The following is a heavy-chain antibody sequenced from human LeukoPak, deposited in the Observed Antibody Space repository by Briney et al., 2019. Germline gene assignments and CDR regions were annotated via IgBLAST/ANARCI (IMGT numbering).Heavy chain of an antibody. CDR1: GFSFNNYR. V-gene: IGHV3-7*03. CDR2: IKQDGSEK. CDR3: VRGPHIAATSY. Sequence: GGSLRLSCVASGFSFNNYRMTWVRQDPGKGLEWVAHIKQDGSEKQYVHSVKGRFSISRDTAKKSLYLQINTLRAEDTAVYYCVRGPHIAATSYWGQGTLVTVSS. J-gene: IGHJ4*02. D-gene: IGHD6-25*01.